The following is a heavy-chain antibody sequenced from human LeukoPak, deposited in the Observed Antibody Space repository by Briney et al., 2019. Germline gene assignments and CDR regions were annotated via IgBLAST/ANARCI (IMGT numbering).Heavy chain of an antibody. V-gene: IGHV3-23*01. Sequence: GGSLRLSCAVSGITLSNYGMSWVRQAPGKGLEWVAGISDSGGSTNYADSVKGRFTISRDNPKNTLYLQMNSLRAEGTAVYFCAKRGVVIRVILVGFHKEAYYFDSWGQGALVTISS. CDR1: GITLSNYG. CDR2: ISDSGGST. J-gene: IGHJ4*02. CDR3: AKRGVVIRVILVGFHKEAYYFDS. D-gene: IGHD3-22*01.